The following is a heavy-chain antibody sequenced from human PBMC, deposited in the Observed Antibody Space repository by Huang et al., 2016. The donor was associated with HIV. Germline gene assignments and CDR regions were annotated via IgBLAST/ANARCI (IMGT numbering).Heavy chain of an antibody. V-gene: IGHV1-2*02. CDR1: GYACADYF. Sequence: QVQLVQSGAEVKKPGASVKVSCKPSGYACADYFIHWVRQAPGQGLEWRAWVNPNNGATNYDQKFLGRLTVTGDTSMRTAYMELSGLTSDDTAKYYCTRDGVAPDEEFDYWGQGTVIIVSS. J-gene: IGHJ4*02. CDR2: VNPNNGAT. CDR3: TRDGVAPDEEFDY. D-gene: IGHD5-12*01.